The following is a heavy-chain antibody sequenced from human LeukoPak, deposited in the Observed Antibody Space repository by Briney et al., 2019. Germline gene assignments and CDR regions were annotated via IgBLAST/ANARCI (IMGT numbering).Heavy chain of an antibody. Sequence: SETLSLTCAVYGGSFSGYYWSWIRQPPGKGLEWIGYIYHSGSTYYNPSLKSRVTISVDRSKNQFFLKLSSVTAADTAVYYCAGLVAGVWFDPWGQGTLVTVSS. V-gene: IGHV4-34*01. CDR3: AGLVAGVWFDP. D-gene: IGHD2-15*01. J-gene: IGHJ5*02. CDR1: GGSFSGYY. CDR2: IYHSGST.